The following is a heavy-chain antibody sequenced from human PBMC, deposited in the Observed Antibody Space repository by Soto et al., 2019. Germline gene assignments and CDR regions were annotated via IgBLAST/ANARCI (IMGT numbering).Heavy chain of an antibody. CDR2: IKSKTDGGTT. CDR3: TTVIKYYDFWSGYHTAPYGIDF. CDR1: GFTFSNAW. J-gene: IGHJ6*02. D-gene: IGHD3-3*01. V-gene: IGHV3-15*07. Sequence: PGGSLRLSCAASGFTFSNAWMNWVRQAPGKGLEWVGRIKSKTDGGTTDYAAPVKGRFTISRDDSKNTLYLQMNSLKTEDTAVYYCTTVIKYYDFWSGYHTAPYGIDFWGQGTTVTVPS.